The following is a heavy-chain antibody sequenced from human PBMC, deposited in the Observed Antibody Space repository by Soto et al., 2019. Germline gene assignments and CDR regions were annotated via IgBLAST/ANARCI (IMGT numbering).Heavy chain of an antibody. D-gene: IGHD3-16*01. CDR1: GFTFSSYW. CDR3: AKDLSWGQCDY. Sequence: EVQLVESGGGLVQAGGSLRLSCAASGFTFSSYWMHWVRQDPLKGLVWVSSIRSDGTATQYADSVKGRFTVSRDNAKNTVYLQMNSLRAEDTAVYYCAKDLSWGQCDYWGQGTLVTVSS. CDR2: IRSDGTAT. J-gene: IGHJ4*02. V-gene: IGHV3-74*03.